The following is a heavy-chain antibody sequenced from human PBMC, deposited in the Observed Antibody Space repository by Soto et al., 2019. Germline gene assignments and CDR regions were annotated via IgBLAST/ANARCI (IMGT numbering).Heavy chain of an antibody. V-gene: IGHV1-18*01. CDR3: ARNSPPPDY. CDR1: GYTFASYA. Sequence: QVQLVQSGAEVKKPGASVKVSCKASGYTFASYAISWMRQAPGQGREWMGWISAYNGYTNYAQKLQGRVTMTTDTSTRTAYIELRSLGAEDTAVYYCARNSPPPDYWGQGSLVTVSS. J-gene: IGHJ4*02. CDR2: ISAYNGYT. D-gene: IGHD2-21*01.